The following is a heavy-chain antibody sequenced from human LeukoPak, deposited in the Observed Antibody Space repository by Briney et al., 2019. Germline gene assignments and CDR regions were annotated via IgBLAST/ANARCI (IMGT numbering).Heavy chain of an antibody. CDR3: ARESITGDRDFDY. V-gene: IGHV3-48*01. CDR2: ISSGSRTI. J-gene: IGHJ4*02. D-gene: IGHD7-27*01. Sequence: PGGSLRLSCAASGFSFSCYSMNWVRQAPGRGLEWISYISSGSRTIFYADSVKGRFTISRDNAKNSLYLLMSGLRADDTAVYYCARESITGDRDFDYWGQGTLITISS. CDR1: GFSFSCYS.